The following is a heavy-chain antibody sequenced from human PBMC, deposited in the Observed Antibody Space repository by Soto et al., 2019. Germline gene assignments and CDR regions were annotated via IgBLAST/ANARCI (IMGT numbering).Heavy chain of an antibody. D-gene: IGHD3-16*01. V-gene: IGHV3-74*01. CDR2: INEDGSTI. Sequence: EVQLVESGGGLVQPGGSLRLSCAASGFTFSSYWMHWVRQAPGRGLVWVSRINEDGSTINYADSVKGRFTISRDNAKKSLYEKRNGRGAEATGVFYWAGDGGGGGGYWGQGTLVTVSS. CDR3: AGDGGGGGGY. J-gene: IGHJ4*02. CDR1: GFTFSSYW.